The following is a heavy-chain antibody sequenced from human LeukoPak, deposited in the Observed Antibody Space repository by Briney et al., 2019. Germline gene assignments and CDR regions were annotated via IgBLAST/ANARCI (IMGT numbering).Heavy chain of an antibody. J-gene: IGHJ4*02. V-gene: IGHV4-39*07. D-gene: IGHD1-26*01. CDR2: IYYSGST. CDR1: GGSISSGDYY. Sequence: PSETLSLTCTVSGGSISSGDYYWSWIRQPPGKGLEWIGSIYYSGSTYYNPSLKSRVTISVDTSKNQFSLKLSSVTAADTAVYYCARDPPVIVGDAEDYWGQGTLVTVSS. CDR3: ARDPPVIVGDAEDY.